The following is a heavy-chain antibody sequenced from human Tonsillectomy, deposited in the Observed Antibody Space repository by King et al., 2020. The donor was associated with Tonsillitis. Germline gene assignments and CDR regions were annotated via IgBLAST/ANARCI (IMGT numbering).Heavy chain of an antibody. V-gene: IGHV3-30*18. CDR1: GFTFSSYG. D-gene: IGHD3-3*01. CDR3: AKHRYYAFWSVYPAPPWFDY. Sequence: VQLVESGGGVVQPGRSLRLSCAASGFTFSSYGMHWVRQAPGKGLEWVAVISYDGSNKYYADSVKGRFTISRDNSKNTLYLQMNSLRAEDTAVYYCAKHRYYAFWSVYPAPPWFDYWGQGTLVTVSS. J-gene: IGHJ4*02. CDR2: ISYDGSNK.